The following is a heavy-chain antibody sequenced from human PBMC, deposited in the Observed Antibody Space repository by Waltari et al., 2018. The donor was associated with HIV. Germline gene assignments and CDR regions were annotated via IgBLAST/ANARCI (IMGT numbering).Heavy chain of an antibody. CDR2: IKEDGGER. CDR1: GFSFESFW. J-gene: IGHJ4*02. V-gene: IGHV3-7*01. Sequence: LEESGGGAVQPGESLRLSREAPGFSFESFWLGWVSQVSGKGLEWVADIKEDGGERNVVDSVKGRFTVSRDNAKNLLILKMDNLKMEDSGIYYCARGAGSVWGQGTLVTVSS. CDR3: ARGAGSV.